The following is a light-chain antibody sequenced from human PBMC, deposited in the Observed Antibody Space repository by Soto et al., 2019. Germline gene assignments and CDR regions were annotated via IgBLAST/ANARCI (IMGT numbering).Light chain of an antibody. CDR2: EVS. V-gene: IGLV2-14*01. J-gene: IGLJ1*01. Sequence: QSALTQPASVSGSPGQSITISCTCTSSDVGAYKYVSWYQQHPGKAPKLRIYEVSNRPSGVSNRFSGSKSGNTASVTISGLQAEDEADYYCSSYTSNNTQVFGTGTKV. CDR1: SSDVGAYKY. CDR3: SSYTSNNTQV.